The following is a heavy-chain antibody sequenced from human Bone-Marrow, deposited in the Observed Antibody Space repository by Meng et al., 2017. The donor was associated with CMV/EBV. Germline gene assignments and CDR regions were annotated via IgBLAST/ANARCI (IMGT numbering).Heavy chain of an antibody. D-gene: IGHD3-10*01. CDR2: IQYDEGNK. V-gene: IGHV3-30*02. CDR1: GFTFRSNG. Sequence: VQRVESGGGVVQPGGSLRLSCTASGFTFRSNGMHWVRQAPGKGLEWVAFIQYDEGNKFYIDSVKGRFTISRDISQNMLFLQMNSLRPEDSAVYYCVKDNPVLHYWGQGTLVTVSS. J-gene: IGHJ4*02. CDR3: VKDNPVLHY.